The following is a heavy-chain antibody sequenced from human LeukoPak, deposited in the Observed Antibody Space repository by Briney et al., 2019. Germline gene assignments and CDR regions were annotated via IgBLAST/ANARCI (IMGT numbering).Heavy chain of an antibody. J-gene: IGHJ4*02. Sequence: ASVKVSCKASGYTFTSYYMHWVRQAPGQGLEWMGIINPSGGSTNYAQKFQGRVTMTRDTSISTAYMELSRLRSDDTAVYYCAREDTAMVIGYWGQGTLVTVSS. CDR3: AREDTAMVIGY. CDR2: INPSGGST. CDR1: GYTFTSYY. V-gene: IGHV1-2*02. D-gene: IGHD5-18*01.